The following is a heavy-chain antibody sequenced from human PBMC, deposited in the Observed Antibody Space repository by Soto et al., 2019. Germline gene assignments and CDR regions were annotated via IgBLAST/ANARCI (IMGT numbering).Heavy chain of an antibody. V-gene: IGHV3-30-3*01. Sequence: PGGSLSLSCTASGFHFSSYAMHWVRQAPGKGLEWVAVISYDGSNKYYADSVKGRFTISRDNSKNTLYLQMNSLRAEDTAVYYCARDILDFWSGYYETGTLDYWGQGTLVTVSS. J-gene: IGHJ4*02. D-gene: IGHD3-3*01. CDR3: ARDILDFWSGYYETGTLDY. CDR2: ISYDGSNK. CDR1: GFHFSSYA.